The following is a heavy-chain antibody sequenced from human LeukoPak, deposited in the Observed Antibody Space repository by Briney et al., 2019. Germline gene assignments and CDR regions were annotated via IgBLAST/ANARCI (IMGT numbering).Heavy chain of an antibody. CDR3: ARNSSSWYPVSGSDGYDI. D-gene: IGHD6-13*01. J-gene: IGHJ3*02. CDR2: INWNGGST. CDR1: GFTFDDYG. Sequence: PGGSLRLSCAASGFTFDDYGMSWVRRAPGKGLEWVSGINWNGGSTGYADSVKGRFTISRDNAKNSLYLQMNSLRAEDTALYYCARNSSSWYPVSGSDGYDIWGQGTMVTVSS. V-gene: IGHV3-20*04.